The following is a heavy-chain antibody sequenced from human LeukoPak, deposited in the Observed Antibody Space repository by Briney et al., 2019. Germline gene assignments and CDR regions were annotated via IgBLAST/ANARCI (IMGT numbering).Heavy chain of an antibody. CDR1: GGSISSYY. CDR2: IYYSGST. J-gene: IGHJ3*02. Sequence: SETLSLTCTVSGGSISSYYWSWIRQPPGKGLEGSGYIYYSGSTNYNPSLKSRVTISVDTSKSQFSLKLSSVTAADTAVYYCARRYCSGDICYDAFDIWGQGTMVTVPS. CDR3: ARRYCSGDICYDAFDI. V-gene: IGHV4-59*08. D-gene: IGHD2-15*01.